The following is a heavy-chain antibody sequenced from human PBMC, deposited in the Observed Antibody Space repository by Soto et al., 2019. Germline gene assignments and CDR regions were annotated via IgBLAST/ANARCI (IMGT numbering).Heavy chain of an antibody. Sequence: QLQLQESGPGLVKPSETLSLTCTVSGGSISSSSYYWGWIRQPPGKGLEWIGSISYSGSTYYTPSIKRRVTITVDTYKNQYSLKLSSVTAADTAVYYCARQGYYGSGSSPRFYSLGQVTLVTVSS. CDR2: ISYSGST. CDR3: ARQGYYGSGSSPRFYS. V-gene: IGHV4-39*01. CDR1: GGSISSSSYY. J-gene: IGHJ4*02. D-gene: IGHD3-10*01.